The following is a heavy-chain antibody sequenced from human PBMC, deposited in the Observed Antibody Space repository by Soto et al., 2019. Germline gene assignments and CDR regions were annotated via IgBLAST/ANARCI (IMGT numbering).Heavy chain of an antibody. CDR1: GFTFTSYA. CDR2: IGGGGGST. Sequence: EVQLLESGGGLVQPGGSLRLSCAASGFTFTSYAMSWVRQAPGKGLEWVSVIGGGGGSTYYADSVKGRFTISRDNSNNTLDLQRNSLRADDTAMYYCAKATKGSLYYYYCMDVWGQGTTVTVSS. J-gene: IGHJ6*02. CDR3: AKATKGSLYYYYCMDV. V-gene: IGHV3-23*01.